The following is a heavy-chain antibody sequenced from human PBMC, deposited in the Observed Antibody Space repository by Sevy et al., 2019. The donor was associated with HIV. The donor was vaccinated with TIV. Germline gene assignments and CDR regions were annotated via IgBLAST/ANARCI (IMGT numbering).Heavy chain of an antibody. CDR2: IYTSGST. V-gene: IGHV4-4*07. D-gene: IGHD6-19*01. Sequence: SETLSLTYTVSGGSISSYYWSWIRQPAGKGLEWIGRIYTSGSTNYNPSLRSRVTMSVDTSKNQFSLKLSSVTAADTAVYYCARVSSSAYYFDYWGQGTLVTVSS. J-gene: IGHJ4*02. CDR1: GGSISSYY. CDR3: ARVSSSAYYFDY.